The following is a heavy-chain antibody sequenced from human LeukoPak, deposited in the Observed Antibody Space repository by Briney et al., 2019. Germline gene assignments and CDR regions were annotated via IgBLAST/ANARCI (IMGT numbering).Heavy chain of an antibody. CDR2: MNPNSGNT. Sequence: GASVKVSCKASGYTFTSYDINWVRQATGQGLEWMGWMNPNSGNTGYAQKFQGRVTITRNTSISTAYTELSSLRSEDTAVYYCARAPMYSSSCVDYWGQGTLVTVSS. D-gene: IGHD6-13*01. J-gene: IGHJ4*02. CDR3: ARAPMYSSSCVDY. CDR1: GYTFTSYD. V-gene: IGHV1-8*03.